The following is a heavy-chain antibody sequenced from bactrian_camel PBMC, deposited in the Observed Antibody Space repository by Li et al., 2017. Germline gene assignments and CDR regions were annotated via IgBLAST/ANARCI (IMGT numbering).Heavy chain of an antibody. V-gene: IGHV3S1*01. Sequence: QVQLVESGGGSVQAGGSLRLSCAASGFTHSSRCMAWFRQAPGKERELVAGVYPAGGSTTYGDSLKGRFTISLDNAKNTVTLELNSLRSEDMAMYYCAQDRVYYLGQGTQVTVS. CDR3: AQDRVYY. CDR1: GFTHSSRC. J-gene: IGHJ4*01. CDR2: VYPAGGST.